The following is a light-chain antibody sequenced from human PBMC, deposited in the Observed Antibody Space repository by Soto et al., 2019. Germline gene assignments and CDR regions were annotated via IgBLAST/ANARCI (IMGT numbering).Light chain of an antibody. V-gene: IGKV3-20*01. J-gene: IGKJ2*01. CDR3: QQYGRSPPFT. CDR1: QSVSSTY. Sequence: IVLTQSPGTLSLSPGERAALSCRASQSVSSTYIAWYQQNPGQAPRLLIYGASSRATGIPDRFSGSGSGTDFTLIISGLAPEDFAVYFCQQYGRSPPFTFGQGTKVEIK. CDR2: GAS.